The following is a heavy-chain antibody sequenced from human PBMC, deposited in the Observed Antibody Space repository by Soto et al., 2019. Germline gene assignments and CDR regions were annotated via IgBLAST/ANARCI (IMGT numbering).Heavy chain of an antibody. CDR2: IYPGDSDT. Sequence: GESLKISCKGSGYSFTSYWIGWVRQMPGKGLAWVGIIYPGDSDTRYSPSFQGQVTISADKSISTAYLQWSSLKASDTAMYYCARTGMYYDFWSGYYIDYYYGMDVWGQGTTVTVSS. D-gene: IGHD3-3*01. CDR1: GYSFTSYW. J-gene: IGHJ6*02. V-gene: IGHV5-51*01. CDR3: ARTGMYYDFWSGYYIDYYYGMDV.